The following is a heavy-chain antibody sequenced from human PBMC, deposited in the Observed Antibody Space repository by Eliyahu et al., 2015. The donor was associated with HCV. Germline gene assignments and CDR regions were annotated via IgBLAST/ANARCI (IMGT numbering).Heavy chain of an antibody. V-gene: IGHV1-3*01. J-gene: IGHJ4*02. CDR2: INGGNGDT. CDR1: GYTFTSYA. D-gene: IGHD1-26*01. CDR3: ARSQGLGATPDY. Sequence: QVPLVQSGAEVRKPGASVKVSCKASGYTFTSYAMHWVRQAPGQRLEWMGGINGGNGDTKYSQKFQGRVTITRDTSASTAFMELSSLRPEDTAIYYCARSQGLGATPDYWGQGTLVTVSS.